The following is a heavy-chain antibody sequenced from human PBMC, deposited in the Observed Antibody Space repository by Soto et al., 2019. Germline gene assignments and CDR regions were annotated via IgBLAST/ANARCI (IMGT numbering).Heavy chain of an antibody. Sequence: GGSLRLSCSVSGFTFSAYWMHWVRQVPGKGLTCVSRISDDGSTTTYADSVKGRFVISRDNAKNSLYLEMNTLRADNSGLYYCARGPRVSSTGTGAHWGRGTLVTVSS. CDR3: ARGPRVSSTGTGAH. CDR2: ISDDGSTT. V-gene: IGHV3-74*01. D-gene: IGHD1-1*01. CDR1: GFTFSAYW. J-gene: IGHJ4*02.